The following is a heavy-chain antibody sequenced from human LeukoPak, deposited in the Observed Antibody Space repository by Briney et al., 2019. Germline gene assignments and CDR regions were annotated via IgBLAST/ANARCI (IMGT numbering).Heavy chain of an antibody. CDR1: GGSISSRSYY. J-gene: IGHJ3*02. CDR3: ARHKYSGSSGPYDGFDI. D-gene: IGHD1-26*01. Sequence: SETLPLTCTVSGGSISSRSYYWGWIRQPPGKGLEWIGPISYSGSPYYNSPLKSRVTMSVDTSKNQFSLKLSSVTAADTAVYYCARHKYSGSSGPYDGFDIWGQGTMVTVSS. V-gene: IGHV4-39*01. CDR2: ISYSGSP.